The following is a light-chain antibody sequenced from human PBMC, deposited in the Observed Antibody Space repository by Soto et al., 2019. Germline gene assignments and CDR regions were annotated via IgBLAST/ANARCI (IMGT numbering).Light chain of an antibody. CDR1: NSDIGGYNF. Sequence: SGLIQPASVSGSPGQSITISCTGTNSDIGGYNFVSWYQHHPGKAPKLMIFEVSNRPSGVSNRFSGSKSGNTASLTISGLQTEDEADYYCSSFTSSDTEVFGTGTKVTVL. J-gene: IGLJ1*01. V-gene: IGLV2-14*01. CDR2: EVS. CDR3: SSFTSSDTEV.